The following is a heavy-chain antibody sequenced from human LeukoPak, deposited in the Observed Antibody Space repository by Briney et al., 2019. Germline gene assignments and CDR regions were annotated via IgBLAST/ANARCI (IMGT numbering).Heavy chain of an antibody. V-gene: IGHV4-59*01. CDR3: ARSYDTNFDY. Sequence: PSETLSLTCIVSGGSIRTYYGSCIRHPPRKGLEWMWYIYCSGRTGYNPSLQSRVTISVERSKNQFSLKLSSVAAADTAVYYCARSYDTNFDYWGQGTLVTVSS. J-gene: IGHJ4*02. CDR2: IYCSGRT. D-gene: IGHD3-3*01. CDR1: GGSIRTYY.